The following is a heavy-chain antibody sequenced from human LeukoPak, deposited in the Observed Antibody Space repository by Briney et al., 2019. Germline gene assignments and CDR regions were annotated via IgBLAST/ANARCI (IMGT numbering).Heavy chain of an antibody. CDR1: GYTFTDYY. J-gene: IGHJ3*02. V-gene: IGHV1-2*04. Sequence: ASVKVSCKASGYTFTDYYMHWVRQAPGQGLEWMGWINPNSGGTNYAQKFQGWVTMTRDTSISTAYMELSRLRSDDTAVYYCARGFAYGDLEGAFDIWGQGTMVTVSS. CDR3: ARGFAYGDLEGAFDI. D-gene: IGHD4-17*01. CDR2: INPNSGGT.